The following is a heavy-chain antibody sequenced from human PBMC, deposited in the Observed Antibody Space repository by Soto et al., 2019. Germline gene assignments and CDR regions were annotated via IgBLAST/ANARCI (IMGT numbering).Heavy chain of an antibody. D-gene: IGHD2-8*01. Sequence: SETLSLTCTVPGGSISSGEYYWSWIRQPPGEGLEWIGNIYYSGTTYNNPSLKSRVTISVDTSNNQFSLKLSSVTAADTAVYYCARDGGFCTNGVCPVYYYYGMDVWGQGTTVTVS. V-gene: IGHV4-30-4*01. CDR2: IYYSGTT. CDR1: GGSISSGEYY. J-gene: IGHJ6*02. CDR3: ARDGGFCTNGVCPVYYYYGMDV.